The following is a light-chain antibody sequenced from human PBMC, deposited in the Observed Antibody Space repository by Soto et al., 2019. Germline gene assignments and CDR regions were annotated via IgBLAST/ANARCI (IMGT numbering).Light chain of an antibody. CDR2: EGS. CDR1: SSDVGSYNL. V-gene: IGLV2-23*01. J-gene: IGLJ2*01. Sequence: QSALTQPASVSGSPGQSITISCTGTSSDVGSYNLVSWYQQHPGKAPKLMIYEGSKRPSGVSNRFSGSKSGNTASLTISGLQAEDKADYYCCSYAGSYVVFGGGTTLTVL. CDR3: CSYAGSYVV.